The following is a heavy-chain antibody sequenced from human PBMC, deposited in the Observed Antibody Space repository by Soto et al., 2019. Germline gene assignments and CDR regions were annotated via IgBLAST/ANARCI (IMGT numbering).Heavy chain of an antibody. D-gene: IGHD3-22*01. Sequence: EVQLLESGGGLVQPGGSLRLSCAASGFTFSSYAMSWVRQAPGKGLEWVSAISGSGGSTYYADSVKGRFTISRDNSKNTLYLQMNSLRAEDTAVYYCAKVAYYDSSGYYGIHFDYWGQGTLVTVSS. CDR2: ISGSGGST. V-gene: IGHV3-23*01. CDR1: GFTFSSYA. J-gene: IGHJ4*02. CDR3: AKVAYYDSSGYYGIHFDY.